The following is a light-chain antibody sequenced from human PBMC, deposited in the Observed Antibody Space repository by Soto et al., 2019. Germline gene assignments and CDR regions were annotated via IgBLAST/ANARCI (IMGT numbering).Light chain of an antibody. Sequence: QSALTQPASVSGSPGQSITISCTGTSSDGGSYNLVSWYQQHPGKAPKLMIYEVSKRPSGVSNRFSGSKSGNTASLTISGLQAADEADYYCCSYAGSSTTWVFGGGTKLTVL. CDR2: EVS. J-gene: IGLJ3*02. CDR3: CSYAGSSTTWV. CDR1: SSDGGSYNL. V-gene: IGLV2-23*02.